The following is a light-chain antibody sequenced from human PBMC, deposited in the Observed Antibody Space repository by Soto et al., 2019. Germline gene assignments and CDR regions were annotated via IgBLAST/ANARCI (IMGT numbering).Light chain of an antibody. CDR2: DAS. CDR3: PLYNPWPPIT. V-gene: IGKV3-15*01. CDR1: QSVSSN. Sequence: EIVVTRYRVDLAGCRIIRENLSCSFSQSVSSNLAWYQQKPGQAPRLLIYDASTRDTVIPARFSGSGSVTELTLTISCLQSEDFGVYDCPLYNPWPPITFGQGTQLEIK. J-gene: IGKJ5*01.